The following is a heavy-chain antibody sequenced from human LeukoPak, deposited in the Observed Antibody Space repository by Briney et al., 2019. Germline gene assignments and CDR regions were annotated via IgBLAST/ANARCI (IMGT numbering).Heavy chain of an antibody. CDR2: ISAYNGNT. CDR3: ARVRVGNYYDSSGYYYDDY. Sequence: ASVKVSCKASAYTFTSYGISWVRQAPGQGLEWMGWISAYNGNTNYAQKLQGRVTMTTDTSTSTAYMELRSLRSDDTAVYYCARVRVGNYYDSSGYYYDDYWGQGTLVTFSS. CDR1: AYTFTSYG. D-gene: IGHD3-22*01. J-gene: IGHJ4*02. V-gene: IGHV1-18*01.